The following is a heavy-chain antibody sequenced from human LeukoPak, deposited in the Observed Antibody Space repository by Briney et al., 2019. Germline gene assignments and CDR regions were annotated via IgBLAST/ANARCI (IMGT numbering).Heavy chain of an antibody. J-gene: IGHJ6*02. Sequence: GASVKVSCKASGYTFTSYDINWVRQATGQGLEWMGWMNPNSGNTGYAQKFQGRVTMTRNTTISTAYMELSSLRSEATAVYYCARLGAVRGEIYYGMDVWGQGTTVTVSS. D-gene: IGHD3-10*01. CDR3: ARLGAVRGEIYYGMDV. CDR2: MNPNSGNT. V-gene: IGHV1-8*01. CDR1: GYTFTSYD.